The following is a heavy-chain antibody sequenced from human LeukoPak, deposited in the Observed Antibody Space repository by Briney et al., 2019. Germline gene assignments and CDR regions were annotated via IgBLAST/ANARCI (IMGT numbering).Heavy chain of an antibody. J-gene: IGHJ4*02. CDR3: ARHGRLRSFDY. CDR1: GGSISSYY. CDR2: INHSGST. D-gene: IGHD4-17*01. V-gene: IGHV4-34*01. Sequence: SETLSLTCTVSGGSISSYYWSWIRQPPGKGLEWIGEINHSGSTNYNPSLKSRVTISVDTSKNQFSLKLSSVTAADTAVYYCARHGRLRSFDYWGQGTLVTVSS.